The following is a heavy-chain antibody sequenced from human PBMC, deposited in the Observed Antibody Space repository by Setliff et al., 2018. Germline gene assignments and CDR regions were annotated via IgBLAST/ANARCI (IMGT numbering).Heavy chain of an antibody. Sequence: SVKVSCKVSGYTLTELSMHWVRQAPGKGLEWMGGIIPLLETAKYAQKFQGRVTITADESTSTGYLELSRLRSEDTAIYYCARELRSPYWHIDFWGQGTLVTVSS. CDR1: GYTLTELS. V-gene: IGHV1-69*13. CDR2: IIPLLETA. CDR3: ARELRSPYWHIDF. D-gene: IGHD2-15*01. J-gene: IGHJ4*02.